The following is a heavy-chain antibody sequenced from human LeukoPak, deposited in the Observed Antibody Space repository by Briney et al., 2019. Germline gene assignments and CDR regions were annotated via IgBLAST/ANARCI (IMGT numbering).Heavy chain of an antibody. CDR2: IYSDGVT. CDR1: GFIVNSYA. J-gene: IGHJ5*02. Sequence: GGSLRLSCAASGFIVNSYAMSWVRQAPGKGLAWVSLIYSDGVTQYADSVKGRFTISRDNSKNTLYLQMNSLRDEDTAVYFCARDRAEGKTWVEFDPWGQGTLVIVSS. CDR3: ARDRAEGKTWVEFDP. V-gene: IGHV3-66*02.